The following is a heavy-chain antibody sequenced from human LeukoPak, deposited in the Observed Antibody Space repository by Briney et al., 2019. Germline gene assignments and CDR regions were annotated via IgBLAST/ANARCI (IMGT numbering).Heavy chain of an antibody. CDR2: VYTSGST. Sequence: PSETLSLTCTVSGGSFTSYYWTWIRQPPGEGLEYIVYVYTSGSTNYNPSLKSRVTISVDTSKNQFSLRLSSVTAADTGVYYCARLLVRGVLDSWGQGTLFTVSS. D-gene: IGHD3-10*01. J-gene: IGHJ4*02. CDR1: GGSFTSYY. CDR3: ARLLVRGVLDS. V-gene: IGHV4-4*08.